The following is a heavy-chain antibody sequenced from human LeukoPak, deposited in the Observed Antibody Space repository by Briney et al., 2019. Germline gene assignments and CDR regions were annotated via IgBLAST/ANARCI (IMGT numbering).Heavy chain of an antibody. CDR1: GYTFTSYG. CDR3: ARTYYDILTGSVNWFDP. D-gene: IGHD3-9*01. J-gene: IGHJ5*02. CDR2: ISAYNGNT. Sequence: ASVKVSCKASGYTFTSYGISWVRQAPGQGLEWMGWISAYNGNTNYAQKLQGRVTMTTDTSTSTAYMELRSLRSDDTAVYYCARTYYDILTGSVNWFDPWGQGTLVTASS. V-gene: IGHV1-18*04.